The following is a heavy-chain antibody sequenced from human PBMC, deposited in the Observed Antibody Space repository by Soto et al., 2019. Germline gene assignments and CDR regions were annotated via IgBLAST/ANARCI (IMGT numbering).Heavy chain of an antibody. CDR2: IPNNGSP. J-gene: IGHJ4*02. V-gene: IGHV4-61*01. D-gene: IGHD7-27*01. CDR3: ARIGWGGHS. CDR1: GGSVRTGSYH. Sequence: AAETLSLTCSVSGGSVRTGSYHWSWIRQAPGKGLEWIGFIPNNGSPDYNPSLKSRVVVSIDRSKNQFSLKVNSVTAADTAVYFCARIGWGGHSWGQGTRVTVS.